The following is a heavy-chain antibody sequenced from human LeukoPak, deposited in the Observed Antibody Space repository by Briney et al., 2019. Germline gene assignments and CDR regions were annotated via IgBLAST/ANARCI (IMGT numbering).Heavy chain of an antibody. V-gene: IGHV1-8*01. CDR1: GYTFTSYD. D-gene: IGHD1-1*01. J-gene: IGHJ6*02. CDR2: MNPNSGNT. CDR3: ARPGNYYYYYGMDV. Sequence: ASVKVSCKASGYTFTSYDINWVRQATGQGLEWMGWMNPNSGNTGYAQKFQGRVTITADKSTSTAYMELSSLRSEDTAVYYCARPGNYYYYYGMDVWGQGTTVTVSS.